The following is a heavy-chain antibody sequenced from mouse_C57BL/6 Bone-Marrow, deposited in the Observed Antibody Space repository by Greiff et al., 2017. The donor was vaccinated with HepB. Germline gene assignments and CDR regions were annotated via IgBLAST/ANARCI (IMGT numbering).Heavy chain of an antibody. CDR3: ARHALTGKDWYFDV. V-gene: IGHV5-12*01. D-gene: IGHD4-1*01. Sequence: EVQLVESGGGLVQPGGSLKLSCAASGFTFSDYYMYWVRQTPEKRLEWVAYISNGGGSTYYPDTVKGRFTISRDNAKNTLYLQRSRLKSEDTAMYYCARHALTGKDWYFDVWGTGTTVTVSS. CDR2: ISNGGGST. CDR1: GFTFSDYY. J-gene: IGHJ1*03.